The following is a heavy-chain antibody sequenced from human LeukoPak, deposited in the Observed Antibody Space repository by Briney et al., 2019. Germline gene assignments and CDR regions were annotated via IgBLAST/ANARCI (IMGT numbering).Heavy chain of an antibody. CDR3: ARGRPVGASTVEDY. CDR1: GFTVSNNH. CDR2: IYSGGST. V-gene: IGHV3-66*01. J-gene: IGHJ4*02. D-gene: IGHD1-26*01. Sequence: GGSLRLSCAASGFTVSNNHMSWVRQAPGKGLEWVSVIYSGGSTYYADSVKGRFTISRDNSKNTLYLQMNSLRAEDTAVYYCARGRPVGASTVEDYWGQGTLVTVSS.